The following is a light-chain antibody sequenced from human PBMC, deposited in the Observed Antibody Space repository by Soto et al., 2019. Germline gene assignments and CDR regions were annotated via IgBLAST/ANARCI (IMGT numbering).Light chain of an antibody. Sequence: EIVMTQSPATLSLSPGERATVSCRASQGVTSFLAWYQQKPGQAPRLLIYDASNRATGVPGRFSGSGFGTDFTLTISSLEPEDLAVYYCQQRSDWPFTFGQGTRLEIK. CDR1: QGVTSF. CDR3: QQRSDWPFT. CDR2: DAS. V-gene: IGKV3D-11*01. J-gene: IGKJ5*01.